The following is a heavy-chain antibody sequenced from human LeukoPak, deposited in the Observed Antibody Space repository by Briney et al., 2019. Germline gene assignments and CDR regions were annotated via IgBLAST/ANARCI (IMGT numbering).Heavy chain of an antibody. CDR2: IRYEGSNK. V-gene: IGHV3-30*02. CDR1: GFTFSSYG. D-gene: IGHD2-2*02. J-gene: IGHJ4*02. CDR3: AKGLYCSSTSCYTPDY. Sequence: PGGSLRLSCAASGFTFSSYGMHWVRQAPGKGLEWVACIRYEGSNKYYADSVKGRFTISRDNSKNTLYLQMNSLRAEDTAVYYCAKGLYCSSTSCYTPDYWGQGALVTVSS.